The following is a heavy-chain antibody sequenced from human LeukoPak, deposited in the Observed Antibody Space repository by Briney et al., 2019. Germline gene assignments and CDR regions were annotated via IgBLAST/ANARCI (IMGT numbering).Heavy chain of an antibody. CDR2: IYYSGST. V-gene: IGHV4-61*08. CDR3: ARRVRGVIRNWFDP. D-gene: IGHD3-10*01. CDR1: GGSISSGGYY. J-gene: IGHJ5*02. Sequence: PSQTLSLTCTVSGGSISSGGYYWSWIRQPPGKGLEWIGYIYYSGSTNYNPSLKSRVTISVDTSKNQFSLKLSSVTAADTAVYYCARRVRGVIRNWFDPWGQGTLVTVSS.